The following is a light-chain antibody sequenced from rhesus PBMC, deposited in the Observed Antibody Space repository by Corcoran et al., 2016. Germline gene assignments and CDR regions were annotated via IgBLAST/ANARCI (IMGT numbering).Light chain of an antibody. J-gene: IGLJ1*01. CDR3: SSYAGNNIYI. CDR2: EVS. V-gene: IGLV2-32*02. CDR1: SSDIGYYNY. Sequence: QAALTQPHSVSGSPGQSVTISCTGTSSDIGYYNYFSWYQQHPDTAPKLMISEVSKPPSGVYDRFSGSKSGNTASLTISGLQAEDEADYHCSSYAGNNIYIFGAGTRLTVL.